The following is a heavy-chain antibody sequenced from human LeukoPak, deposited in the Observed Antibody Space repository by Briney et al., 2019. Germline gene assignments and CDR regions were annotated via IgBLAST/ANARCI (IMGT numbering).Heavy chain of an antibody. D-gene: IGHD4/OR15-4a*01. CDR2: IKPDSGAT. Sequence: GASVTVSCKASGYTFTFHYMHWLRQAPGQGLEWMGWIKPDSGATNFAQYFQRRVTMTSDTSINTAYMELSSLTSDDTAMYYCARDHDYGPDYWGQGTLVTVSA. CDR3: ARDHDYGPDY. CDR1: GYTFTFHY. J-gene: IGHJ4*02. V-gene: IGHV1-2*02.